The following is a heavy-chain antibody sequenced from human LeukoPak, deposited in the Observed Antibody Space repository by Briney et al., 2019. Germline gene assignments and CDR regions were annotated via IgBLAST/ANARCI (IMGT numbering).Heavy chain of an antibody. J-gene: IGHJ4*02. CDR2: MNPNSGNT. D-gene: IGHD3-3*01. Sequence: ASVKVSCKASGYTFTSYDINWVRQATGQGLEWMGWMNPNSGNTGYAQKFQGRATMTRSTSISTAYMELSSLRSEDTAVYYCARCQTYYDFWSGYSVCYFDYWGQGTLVTVSS. CDR1: GYTFTSYD. CDR3: ARCQTYYDFWSGYSVCYFDY. V-gene: IGHV1-8*01.